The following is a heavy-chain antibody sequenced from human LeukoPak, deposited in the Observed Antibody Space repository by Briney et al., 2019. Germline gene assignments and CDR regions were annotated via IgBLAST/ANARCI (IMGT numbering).Heavy chain of an antibody. Sequence: ASVKVSCKASGYTFTGYYMHWVRQAPGQGLEWMGWINPNSGGTNYAQKFQGRVTMTRDTSISTAYMELSRLRSDDTAVYYCARDTFYYDGSGCADYWGQGTLVTVSS. CDR3: ARDTFYYDGSGCADY. V-gene: IGHV1-2*02. CDR2: INPNSGGT. CDR1: GYTFTGYY. J-gene: IGHJ4*02. D-gene: IGHD3-22*01.